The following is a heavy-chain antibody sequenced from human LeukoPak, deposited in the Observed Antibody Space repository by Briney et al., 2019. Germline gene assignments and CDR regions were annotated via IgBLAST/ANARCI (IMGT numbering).Heavy chain of an antibody. D-gene: IGHD5-12*01. J-gene: IGHJ4*02. CDR3: TTGARGYSGYDYGDY. V-gene: IGHV3-15*01. Sequence: GGSLRLSCAASGFTFSNAWMSWVRQAPGKGLEWVGRIRSKTDGGTTDYAAPVKGRFTISRDDSKNTLYLQMNSLKTEDTAVYHCTTGARGYSGYDYGDYWGQGTLVTVSS. CDR1: GFTFSNAW. CDR2: IRSKTDGGTT.